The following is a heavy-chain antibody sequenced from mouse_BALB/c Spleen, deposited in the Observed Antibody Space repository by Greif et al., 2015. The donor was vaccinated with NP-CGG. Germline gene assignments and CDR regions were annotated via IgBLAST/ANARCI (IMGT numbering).Heavy chain of an antibody. D-gene: IGHD2-4*01. J-gene: IGHJ1*01. CDR2: INSNGGST. CDR1: GFTFSSYY. Sequence: EVKVVESGGGLVKLGGSLKLSCAASGFTFSSYYMSWVRQTPEKRLELVAAINSNGGSTYYPDTVKGRFTISRDNAKNTLYLQMSGLKSEDTALYYCARPDYVYFDVWGAGTTVTVSS. CDR3: ARPDYVYFDV. V-gene: IGHV5-6-2*01.